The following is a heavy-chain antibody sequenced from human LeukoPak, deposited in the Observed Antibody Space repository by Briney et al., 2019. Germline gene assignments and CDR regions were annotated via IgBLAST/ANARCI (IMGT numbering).Heavy chain of an antibody. J-gene: IGHJ5*02. V-gene: IGHV3-74*01. D-gene: IGHD6-13*01. Sequence: SGGSLRLSCAASGFTFSNYWMHWVRQAPGKALVWVSQINNDGSTTRYADSVKGGFTISRDTAENTLHLQMNRLRAEDAAVYCCARGYSSSWYNWFDPWGQGTLVTVSS. CDR3: ARGYSSSWYNWFDP. CDR1: GFTFSNYW. CDR2: INNDGSTT.